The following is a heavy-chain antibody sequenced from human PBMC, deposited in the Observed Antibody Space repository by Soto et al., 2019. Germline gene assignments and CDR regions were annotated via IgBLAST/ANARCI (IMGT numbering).Heavy chain of an antibody. CDR3: ARSAYCGGDCYSEYFQH. CDR2: IYHSGST. D-gene: IGHD2-21*02. J-gene: IGHJ1*01. V-gene: IGHV4-30-2*01. CDR1: GGSISSGDYS. Sequence: PSEALSLTCAVSGGSISSGDYSWSWIRQPPGKGLEWIGYIYHSGSTYYNPSLKSRVTISVDRSKNQFSLKLTSATAADTAVYYCARSAYCGGDCYSEYFQHWGQGTLVTVSS.